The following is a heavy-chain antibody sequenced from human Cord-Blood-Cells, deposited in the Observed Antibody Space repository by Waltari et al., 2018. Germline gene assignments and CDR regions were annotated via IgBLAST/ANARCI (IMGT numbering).Heavy chain of an antibody. Sequence: QVQLVQSGAEVKKPGASVKVSCKASGYTFTGYYMHWVRQVPGQGLEWIGWINPNSSGTNYAQKFQGRVTMTRDTSISTAYMELSRLRSDDTGVYYCARAPPQLKGKWFDSWGQGTLVTVSS. CDR1: GYTFTGYY. CDR3: ARAPPQLKGKWFDS. CDR2: INPNSSGT. V-gene: IGHV1-2*02. J-gene: IGHJ5*01.